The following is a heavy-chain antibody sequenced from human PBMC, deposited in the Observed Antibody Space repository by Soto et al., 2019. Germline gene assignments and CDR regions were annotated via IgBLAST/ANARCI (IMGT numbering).Heavy chain of an antibody. CDR2: IYYSGTT. Sequence: SETLSLTCTVSGASISSGGYYYWSWIRQHPGKGLEWIGYIYYSGTTYYNPSYNPSLKSRVTISVDTSKNQFSLKLSSVTAADTAVYYRARRNPNSDSWPFDYCGQGILVTVSS. CDR1: GASISSGGYY. CDR3: ARRNPNSDSWPFDY. V-gene: IGHV4-31*03. D-gene: IGHD2-15*01. J-gene: IGHJ4*02.